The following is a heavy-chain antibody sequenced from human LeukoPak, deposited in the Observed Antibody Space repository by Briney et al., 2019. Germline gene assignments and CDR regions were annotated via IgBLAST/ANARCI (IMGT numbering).Heavy chain of an antibody. D-gene: IGHD3-22*01. J-gene: IGHJ4*02. V-gene: IGHV3-21*01. CDR1: GFTFSSYS. CDR2: ISSSSSYI. CDR3: ARESDSSGYYHSEFDY. Sequence: GGSLRLSCAASGFTFSSYSMNWVRQAPGKRLEWVSSISSSSSYIYYADSVKGRFTISRDNAKNSLYLQMNSLRAEDTAVYYCARESDSSGYYHSEFDYWGQGTLVTVSS.